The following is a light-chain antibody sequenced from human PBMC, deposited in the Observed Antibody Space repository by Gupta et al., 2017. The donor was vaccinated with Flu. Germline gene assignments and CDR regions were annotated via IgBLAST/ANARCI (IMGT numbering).Light chain of an antibody. CDR2: GAS. CDR1: QTVVASF. V-gene: IGKV3-20*01. J-gene: IGKJ2*01. Sequence: LSLSPGEGATLSCRASQTVVASFVAWYQQQPGQAPRLLIYGASTRAPGIPDRFSGSGSGTDFTLSISRLEPEDFAVYYCQHYGGSRAYTFGQGTKLEI. CDR3: QHYGGSRAYT.